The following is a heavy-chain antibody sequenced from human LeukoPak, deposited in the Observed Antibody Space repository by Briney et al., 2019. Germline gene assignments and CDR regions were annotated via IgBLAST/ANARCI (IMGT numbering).Heavy chain of an antibody. D-gene: IGHD3-10*01. J-gene: IGHJ4*02. CDR3: ASSLFRMYGSGNSYFDY. CDR1: GGTFSSYA. Sequence: GASVKVSRKASGGTFSSYAISWVRQAPGQGLEWMGGIIPIFGTANYAQKFQGRVTITADKSTSTAYMELRSLRSDDTAVYFCASSLFRMYGSGNSYFDYWGQGTLVTVSS. V-gene: IGHV1-69*06. CDR2: IIPIFGTA.